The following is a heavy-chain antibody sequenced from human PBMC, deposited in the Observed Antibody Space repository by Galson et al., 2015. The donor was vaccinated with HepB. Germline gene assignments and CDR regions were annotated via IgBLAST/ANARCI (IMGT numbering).Heavy chain of an antibody. CDR1: GYSFTNHD. CDR2: MNPNSGDT. J-gene: IGHJ4*02. V-gene: IGHV1-8*01. Sequence: SVKVSCKASGYSFTNHDINWVRQATGQGLEWLGWMNPNSGDTGSAPKFEGRVIMTRNTSINTAYMYLSSLTSDDTAVYYCARGRSKWVLLRDYFDYWSQGTLVTVSS. D-gene: IGHD1-26*01. CDR3: ARGRSKWVLLRDYFDY.